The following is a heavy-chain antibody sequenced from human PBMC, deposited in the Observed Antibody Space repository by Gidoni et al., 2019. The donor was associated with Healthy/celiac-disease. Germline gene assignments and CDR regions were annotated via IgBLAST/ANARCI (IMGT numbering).Heavy chain of an antibody. V-gene: IGHV4-39*01. J-gene: IGHJ5*02. CDR3: ARHHNDYGDYGSWFDP. CDR2: IYYSGST. Sequence: QLQLQESGPGLVKPSETLSLTCTVSGGSISSSSYYWGWIRQPPGKGLEWIGSIYYSGSTYYNPSLKSRVTISVDTSKNQFSLKLSSVTAADTAVYYCARHHNDYGDYGSWFDPWGQGTLVTVSS. CDR1: GGSISSSSYY. D-gene: IGHD4-17*01.